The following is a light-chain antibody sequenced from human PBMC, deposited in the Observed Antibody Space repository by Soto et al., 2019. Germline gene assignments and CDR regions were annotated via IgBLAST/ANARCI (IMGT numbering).Light chain of an antibody. V-gene: IGLV2-14*01. Sequence: QSVLTQPASVSGSPGQSITISCTGTSSDVGAYNFVSWYQQHPGKAPKLIIHEVSNRPSGVSNRFSGSKSGNTASLTISGLQAEDEADYYCSSYAGSNNFVFGTGTKVTVL. CDR3: SSYAGSNNFV. J-gene: IGLJ1*01. CDR1: SSDVGAYNF. CDR2: EVS.